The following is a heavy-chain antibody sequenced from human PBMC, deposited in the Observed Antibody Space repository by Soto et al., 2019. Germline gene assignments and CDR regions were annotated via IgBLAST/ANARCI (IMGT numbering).Heavy chain of an antibody. J-gene: IGHJ2*01. CDR1: GYTFNSYD. CDR2: INAGKGKQ. CDR3: ARGNHRWLQLWYVDL. D-gene: IGHD5-12*01. Sequence: ASVKVFSTTCGYTFNSYDIPWVRQATGKRLEWMGWINAGKGKQKESQNFQGRVTIPSDTSARTDYIELNRLRSDDTAVYYCARGNHRWLQLWYVDLWARGTLVTDSA. V-gene: IGHV1-3*01.